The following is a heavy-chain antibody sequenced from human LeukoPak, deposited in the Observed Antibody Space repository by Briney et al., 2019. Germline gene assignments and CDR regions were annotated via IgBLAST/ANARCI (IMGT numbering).Heavy chain of an antibody. CDR1: GFTFSSYE. V-gene: IGHV3-48*03. D-gene: IGHD6-19*01. CDR3: AREFGSGWSYYFDY. CDR2: ISSSGSTI. J-gene: IGHJ4*02. Sequence: PGGSLGLSCAASGFTFSSYEMNWVRQAPGKGLEWVSYISSSGSTIYYADSVKGRFTISRDNAKNSLYLQMNSLRAEDTAVYYCAREFGSGWSYYFDYWGQGTLVTVSS.